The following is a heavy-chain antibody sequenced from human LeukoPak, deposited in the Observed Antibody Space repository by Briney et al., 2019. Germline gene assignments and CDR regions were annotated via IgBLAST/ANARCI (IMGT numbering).Heavy chain of an antibody. V-gene: IGHV4-59*01. CDR2: IYYSGST. CDR1: SGSISSYY. CDR3: ARGKGGLGKGHYDY. D-gene: IGHD3/OR15-3a*01. J-gene: IGHJ4*02. Sequence: SETLSLTCTVSSGSISSYYWSWIRQPPGKGLEWIGYIYYSGSTNYNPSLKSRVTISVDTSKNQFSLKLSSVTAADTAVYYCARGKGGLGKGHYDYWGQGTLVTVSS.